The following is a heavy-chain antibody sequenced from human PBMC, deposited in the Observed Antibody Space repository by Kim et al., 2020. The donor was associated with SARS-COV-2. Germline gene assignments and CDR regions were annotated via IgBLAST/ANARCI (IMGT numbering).Heavy chain of an antibody. CDR2: ISYEGRKK. CDR3: AKEDYIYAVSTYYDLDV. Sequence: GGSLRLSCAASGLSFDNYAMHWVRQAPGKGLEWVAFISYEGRKKDYADSLKGRFTVSRDYSKKTLYLQMNSLRAEDTAVYYCAKEDYIYAVSTYYDLDV. J-gene: IGHJ6*01. V-gene: IGHV3-30-3*01. D-gene: IGHD3-10*01. CDR1: GLSFDNYA.